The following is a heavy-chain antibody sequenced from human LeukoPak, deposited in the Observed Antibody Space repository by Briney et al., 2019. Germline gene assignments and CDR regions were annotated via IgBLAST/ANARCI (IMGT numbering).Heavy chain of an antibody. CDR3: ARLSSHYGDYKVDP. J-gene: IGHJ5*02. V-gene: IGHV1-8*01. D-gene: IGHD4-17*01. CDR2: INPHSGKT. Sequence: ASVKVSCKTSGYPFSNYDINWVRQATGQGLEWMGWINPHSGKTGYAQKFQGRVTMTTDTSASTAYMKLSSLRSEDTAVYYCARLSSHYGDYKVDPWGQGTLVTVSS. CDR1: GYPFSNYD.